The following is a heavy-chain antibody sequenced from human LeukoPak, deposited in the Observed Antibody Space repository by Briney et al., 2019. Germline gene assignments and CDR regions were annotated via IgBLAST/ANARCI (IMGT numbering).Heavy chain of an antibody. D-gene: IGHD3-10*01. CDR1: GFTFSSYG. V-gene: IGHV3-30*02. J-gene: IGHJ4*02. CDR3: AKDLWFGEFPSRFDY. Sequence: GGSLRLSCAASGFTFSSYGMHWVRQAPGKGLEWVAFIRYDGSNKYYADSVKGRFTISRDNSKNTLYLQMNSLRAEDTAVYYCAKDLWFGEFPSRFDYWGQGTLVTVSS. CDR2: IRYDGSNK.